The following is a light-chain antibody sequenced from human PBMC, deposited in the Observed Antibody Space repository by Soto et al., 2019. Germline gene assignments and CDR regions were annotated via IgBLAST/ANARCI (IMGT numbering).Light chain of an antibody. J-gene: IGKJ1*01. CDR3: QQYGSSPT. CDR2: SSS. V-gene: IGKV3-20*01. Sequence: EIVLTQSPGTLSLSPGERATLSCRASQSVSSGYLAWYQQKPGQAPRLLIYSSSSRASGIPDRCSGSGSGTVFTLTISRLAPEDFAVYYCQQYGSSPTFGQGTKVEIK. CDR1: QSVSSGY.